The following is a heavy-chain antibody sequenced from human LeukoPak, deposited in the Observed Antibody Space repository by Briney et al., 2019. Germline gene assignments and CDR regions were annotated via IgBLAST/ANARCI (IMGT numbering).Heavy chain of an antibody. CDR3: ARDRGSDDPIDY. CDR1: GLTFNKYG. Sequence: GGSLRLSCAASGLTFNKYGMHWVRQAPGKGLEWVAVIWHDGRNKYYADSVRGRFTISRDNSKNTLYLQMNSLRAEDTAVYYCARDRGSDDPIDYWGQGTLVTVSS. J-gene: IGHJ4*02. D-gene: IGHD2-15*01. V-gene: IGHV3-33*01. CDR2: IWHDGRNK.